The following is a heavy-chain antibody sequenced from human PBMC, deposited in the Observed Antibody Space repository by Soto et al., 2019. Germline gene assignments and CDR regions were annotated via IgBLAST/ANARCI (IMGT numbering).Heavy chain of an antibody. CDR3: VKGEYYYDGSAYYPFDD. V-gene: IGHV3-30*18. Sequence: GGSLRLSCAASGFTFSSYGMHWVRQAPGKGLEWVAVISYDGSNKYYADSVKGRFTISRDNSKNTLYLQMNSLRAEDTAVYYCVKGEYYYDGSAYYPFDDWGQGRMVTVSS. J-gene: IGHJ4*02. D-gene: IGHD3-22*01. CDR1: GFTFSSYG. CDR2: ISYDGSNK.